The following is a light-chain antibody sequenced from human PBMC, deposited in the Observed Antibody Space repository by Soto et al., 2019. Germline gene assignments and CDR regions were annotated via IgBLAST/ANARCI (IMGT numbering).Light chain of an antibody. Sequence: DIPMTQSPSTLSASVGDRVTITCRASQSISSWLAWYQQKPGKAPKLLIYKASSLESGVPSRFNGSGSGTDFPHANGSLQPDDFAPYYCQRYNSYPSFGGGTQVEIK. J-gene: IGKJ4*01. V-gene: IGKV1-5*03. CDR2: KAS. CDR3: QRYNSYPS. CDR1: QSISSW.